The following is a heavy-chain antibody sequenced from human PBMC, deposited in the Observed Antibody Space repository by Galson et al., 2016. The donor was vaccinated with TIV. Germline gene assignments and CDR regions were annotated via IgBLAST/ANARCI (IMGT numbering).Heavy chain of an antibody. CDR2: VIPIFGTA. Sequence: SVKVSCKASGGTFSTYVINWVRQAPGQGLEWMEGVIPIFGTANYAQKFQGRVTITADESTSTAYMDLRSLRSDDTAVYYCAKVSRYCIGTTCYSGPRHFDYWGQGTLVTVSS. V-gene: IGHV1-69*13. D-gene: IGHD2-2*02. CDR3: AKVSRYCIGTTCYSGPRHFDY. J-gene: IGHJ4*02. CDR1: GGTFSTYV.